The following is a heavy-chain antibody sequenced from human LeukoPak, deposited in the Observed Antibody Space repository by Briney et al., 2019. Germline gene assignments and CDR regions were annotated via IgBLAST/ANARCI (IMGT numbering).Heavy chain of an antibody. J-gene: IGHJ4*02. V-gene: IGHV1-2*02. D-gene: IGHD2-2*01. Sequence: ASVKVSCKASGYTFTGYYMHWVRQAPGQGLEWMGWINPNSGGTNYAQKFQGRVTMTRDTSISTAYMELSRLRSDDTAVYYCARDESDRTYYFDYWGQGTLVTVSS. CDR2: INPNSGGT. CDR3: ARDESDRTYYFDY. CDR1: GYTFTGYY.